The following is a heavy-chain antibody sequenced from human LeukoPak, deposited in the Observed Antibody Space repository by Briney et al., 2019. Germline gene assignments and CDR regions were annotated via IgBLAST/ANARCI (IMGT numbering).Heavy chain of an antibody. CDR2: INHSGST. CDR3: ARGGGIYSGYVQGGYFDY. J-gene: IGHJ4*01. Sequence: RTSETLSLTCAVYGGSFSGYYWSWIRQPPGKGLEWIGEINHSGSTNYNPSLKSRVTISVDTSKDQFSLKLSSVTAADTAVYYCARGGGIYSGYVQGGYFDYWGHGTLVTVSS. V-gene: IGHV4-34*01. CDR1: GGSFSGYY. D-gene: IGHD5-12*01.